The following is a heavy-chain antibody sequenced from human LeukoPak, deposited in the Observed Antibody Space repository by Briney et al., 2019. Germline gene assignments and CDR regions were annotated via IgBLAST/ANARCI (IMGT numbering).Heavy chain of an antibody. Sequence: SETLSLTCAVYGGSFSFYYGSWIRQPPEKGLEWIGEINISGSPNYNPSLKRRVTISIDTSKNQFSLKLSSVTAADTAVYYCARGGFYCGDDCYVDYWGQGTLVTVSS. J-gene: IGHJ4*02. CDR3: ARGGFYCGDDCYVDY. D-gene: IGHD2-21*02. CDR1: GGSFSFYY. V-gene: IGHV4-34*01. CDR2: INISGSP.